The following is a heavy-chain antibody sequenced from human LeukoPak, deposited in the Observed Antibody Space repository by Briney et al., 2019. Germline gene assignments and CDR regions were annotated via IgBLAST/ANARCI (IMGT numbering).Heavy chain of an antibody. D-gene: IGHD2-21*02. V-gene: IGHV3-23*01. Sequence: PGGSLRLSCAASGFTFSSYAMSWVRQAPGKGLEWVSAISGSGGSTYYADSVKGRFTISRDNAKNSVYLQMNSLRAEDTAVYYCAGCGGDCYTNDYWGQGTLVTVSS. J-gene: IGHJ4*02. CDR1: GFTFSSYA. CDR2: ISGSGGST. CDR3: AGCGGDCYTNDY.